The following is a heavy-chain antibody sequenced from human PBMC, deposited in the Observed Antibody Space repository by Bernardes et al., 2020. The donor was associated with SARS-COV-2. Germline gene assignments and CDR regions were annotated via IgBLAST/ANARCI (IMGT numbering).Heavy chain of an antibody. CDR3: AKDLYTKNMGYYYNGMDV. V-gene: IGHV4-39*02. J-gene: IGHJ6*02. CDR1: GGSIRNNNYY. D-gene: IGHD2-8*01. CDR2: IFHSGST. Sequence: SETLSLTCTVSGGSIRNNNYYWGWIRQPPGKGLEWIGSIFHSGSTYYNPSLKSRVTISVDTSKNQFSVKLSSVTAADTAVYYCAKDLYTKNMGYYYNGMDVWGQGTTVTVSS.